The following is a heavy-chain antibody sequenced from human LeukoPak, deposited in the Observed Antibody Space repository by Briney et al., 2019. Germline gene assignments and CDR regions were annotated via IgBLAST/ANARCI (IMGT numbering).Heavy chain of an antibody. CDR3: AKDRGRYARLGFDC. Sequence: GGSLRLSCAASGFTFSSYSMNWVRQAPGKGLEWVSSISSSSSYIYYADSVKGRFTISRDNSNHTLYLQMNSLRADDTAVYYCAKDRGRYARLGFDCWGQGTLVTVSS. J-gene: IGHJ4*02. CDR1: GFTFSSYS. V-gene: IGHV3-21*04. CDR2: ISSSSSYI. D-gene: IGHD3-16*01.